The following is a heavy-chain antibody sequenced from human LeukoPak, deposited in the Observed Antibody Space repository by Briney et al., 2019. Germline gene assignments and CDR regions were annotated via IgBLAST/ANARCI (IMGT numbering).Heavy chain of an antibody. V-gene: IGHV1-18*01. CDR2: ISAYNGNT. CDR1: GYTLSSYG. J-gene: IGHJ4*02. CDR3: ARDPPPLKN. Sequence: ASVKGSRKASGYTLSSYGISWGRQAPGQGLEWMGWISAYNGNTNYAQKLQGRVTMTTDTSTSTAYMELRSLRSDDTAVYYCARDPPPLKNWGQGTLVTVSS.